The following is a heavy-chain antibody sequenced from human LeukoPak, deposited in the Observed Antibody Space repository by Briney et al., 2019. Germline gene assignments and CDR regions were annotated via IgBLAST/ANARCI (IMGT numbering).Heavy chain of an antibody. V-gene: IGHV3-21*01. D-gene: IGHD3-3*01. CDR3: AREERIYDFWGGYYRFSYYMDV. Sequence: GGSLRLSCAASGFTFSSYSMNWVRQAPGKGLEWVSSISSSSSYIYYADSVKGRFTICRDNAKHSLYLQMNSLRAEDTAVYYCAREERIYDFWGGYYRFSYYMDVWGKGTTVTVSS. J-gene: IGHJ6*03. CDR2: ISSSSSYI. CDR1: GFTFSSYS.